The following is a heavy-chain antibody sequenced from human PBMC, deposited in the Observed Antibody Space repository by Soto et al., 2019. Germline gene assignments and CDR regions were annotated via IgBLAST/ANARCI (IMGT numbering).Heavy chain of an antibody. J-gene: IGHJ4*02. D-gene: IGHD5-12*01. CDR2: ISYDGSNK. CDR3: ARAPRNDIVATIPVSFDY. V-gene: IGHV3-30*03. Sequence: GGSLRLSCAASGFTFSSYGMHWVRQAPGKGLEWVAVISYDGSNKYYADSVKGRFTISRDNSKNTLYLQMNSLRAEDTAVYYCARAPRNDIVATIPVSFDYWGQGTLVTVSS. CDR1: GFTFSSYG.